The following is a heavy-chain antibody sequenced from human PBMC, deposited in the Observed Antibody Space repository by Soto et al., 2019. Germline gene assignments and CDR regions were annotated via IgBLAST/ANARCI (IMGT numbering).Heavy chain of an antibody. Sequence: PSETLSLTCAVSGGSISSGAYSWNWIRQPPGKGLEWIGYISHSGSTYYNLSLKSRVTILVDRSKNQFSLNLSSVTAAVTAVYYCARSNYVGYFDYWGQGTLVTAPQ. CDR2: ISHSGST. V-gene: IGHV4-30-2*01. D-gene: IGHD4-4*01. CDR3: ARSNYVGYFDY. J-gene: IGHJ4*02. CDR1: GGSISSGAYS.